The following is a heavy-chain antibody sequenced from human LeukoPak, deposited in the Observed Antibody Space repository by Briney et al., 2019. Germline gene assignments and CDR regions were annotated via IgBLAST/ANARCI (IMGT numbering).Heavy chain of an antibody. CDR2: ISSSSSYI. V-gene: IGHV3-21*01. Sequence: GGSLRLSCAASGFTFSSYSMNWVRQAPGKGLEWVSSISSSSSYIYYADSVKGRFTISRDNAKNSLYLQMNSLRAEDTAVYYCARVLPSRYSSGYDYWGQGTLVTVSS. CDR3: ARVLPSRYSSGYDY. J-gene: IGHJ4*02. D-gene: IGHD6-19*01. CDR1: GFTFSSYS.